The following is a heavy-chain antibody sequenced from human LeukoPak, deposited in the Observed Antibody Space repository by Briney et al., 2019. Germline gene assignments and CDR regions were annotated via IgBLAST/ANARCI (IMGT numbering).Heavy chain of an antibody. D-gene: IGHD2-21*02. CDR2: IYYSGST. CDR3: ARAGDCGGDCYMSRFDP. CDR1: GGSISSYY. V-gene: IGHV4-59*01. J-gene: IGHJ5*02. Sequence: SETLSLTCTVSGGSISSYYWSWIRQPPGKGLEWIGYIYYSGSTNYNPSLKSRVTISVDTSKNQFSLKLSSVTAADTAVYYCARAGDCGGDCYMSRFDPWGQGTLVTVSS.